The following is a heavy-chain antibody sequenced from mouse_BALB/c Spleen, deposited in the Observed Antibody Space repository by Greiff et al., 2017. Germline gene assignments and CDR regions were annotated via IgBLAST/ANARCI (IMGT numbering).Heavy chain of an antibody. CDR2: ISSGSSTI. D-gene: IGHD4-1*01. CDR3: ARGLRTGTFYAMDY. CDR1: GFTFSSFG. Sequence: EVQVVESGGGLVQPGGSRKLSCAASGFTFSSFGMHWVRQAPEKGLEWVVYISSGSSTIYYADTVKGRFTISRDNPKNTLFLQMTSLRSEDTAMYYCARGLRTGTFYAMDYWGQGTSVTVSS. V-gene: IGHV5-17*02. J-gene: IGHJ4*01.